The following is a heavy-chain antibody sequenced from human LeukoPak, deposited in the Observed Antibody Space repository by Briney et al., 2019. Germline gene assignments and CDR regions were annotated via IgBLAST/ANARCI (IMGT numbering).Heavy chain of an antibody. CDR3: ARHTDYAGPFDC. J-gene: IGHJ4*02. V-gene: IGHV4-59*08. Sequence: SETLSLTCTVSGGSISSYYWSWIRQPPGKGLEWIGYIYYSGSTNYNPSLKSRVTISVDTSKNQFSLKLSSVTAADTAVYYCARHTDYAGPFDCWGQGTLVTVSS. D-gene: IGHD4-17*01. CDR2: IYYSGST. CDR1: GGSISSYY.